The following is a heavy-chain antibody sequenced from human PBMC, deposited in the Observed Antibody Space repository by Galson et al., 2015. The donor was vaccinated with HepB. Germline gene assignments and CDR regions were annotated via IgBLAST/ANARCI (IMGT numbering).Heavy chain of an antibody. CDR1: GFTFSSYS. CDR3: ARERDYYDFWSGYHDY. Sequence: SLRLSCAASGFTFSSYSVNWVRQAPGKGLEWVSSISGSSSYIYYADSVKGRFTISRDNAKNSLYLQMNSLRAEDTAVYYCARERDYYDFWSGYHDYWGQGTLVTVSS. J-gene: IGHJ4*02. V-gene: IGHV3-21*01. CDR2: ISGSSSYI. D-gene: IGHD3-3*01.